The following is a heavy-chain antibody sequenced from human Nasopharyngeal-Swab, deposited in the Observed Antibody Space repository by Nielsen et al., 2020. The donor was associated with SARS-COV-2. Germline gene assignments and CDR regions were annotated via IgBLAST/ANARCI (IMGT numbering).Heavy chain of an antibody. D-gene: IGHD1-26*01. J-gene: IGHJ4*02. CDR3: ARLEWEPQY. Sequence: WVRHAPGQGLEWMGRINPNSGGTNYAQKFQGRVTMTRDTSISTAYMELSRLRSDDTAVYYCARLEWEPQYWGQGTLVTVSS. V-gene: IGHV1-2*06. CDR2: INPNSGGT.